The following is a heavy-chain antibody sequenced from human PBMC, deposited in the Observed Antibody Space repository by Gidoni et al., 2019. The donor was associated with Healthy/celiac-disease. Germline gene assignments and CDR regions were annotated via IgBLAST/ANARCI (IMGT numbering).Heavy chain of an antibody. J-gene: IGHJ5*02. Sequence: QLQLQESGPGLVKPSETLSLTCTVSGGSISRSSYYWGWIRQPPGKGLEWIGSIYYSGSTYYNPSLKSRVTISVDTSKNQFSLKLSSVTAADTAVYYCARHGGLGGDFNWFDPWGQGTLVTVSS. CDR2: IYYSGST. D-gene: IGHD3-16*01. CDR1: GGSISRSSYY. CDR3: ARHGGLGGDFNWFDP. V-gene: IGHV4-39*01.